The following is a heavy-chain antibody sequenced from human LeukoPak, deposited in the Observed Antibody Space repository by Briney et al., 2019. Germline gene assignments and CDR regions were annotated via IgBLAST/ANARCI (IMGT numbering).Heavy chain of an antibody. CDR3: AREKEEGNGDYGY. CDR2: ISGRGGST. J-gene: IGHJ4*02. V-gene: IGHV3-23*01. D-gene: IGHD4-17*01. Sequence: PGGSLRLSCAASGFTFSSYALTWVRQAPGKGLEWVSAISGRGGSTYYADSVKGRFTISRDNAKNSLYLQMNSLRAEDTAVYYCAREKEEGNGDYGYWGQGTLVTVSS. CDR1: GFTFSSYA.